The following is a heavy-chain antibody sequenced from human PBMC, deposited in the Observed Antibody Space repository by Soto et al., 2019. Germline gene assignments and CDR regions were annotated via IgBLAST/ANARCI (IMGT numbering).Heavy chain of an antibody. D-gene: IGHD6-13*01. CDR3: ARDRAAASRSGYYYGMDV. Sequence: AASVKVSCKASGYTFTSYGISWVRQAPGQGLEWMGWISAYNGNTNYAQKLQGRVTMTTDTSTSTAYMELRSLRSDDTAVYYCARDRAAASRSGYYYGMDVWGQGTTVTVSS. CDR1: GYTFTSYG. V-gene: IGHV1-18*04. J-gene: IGHJ6*02. CDR2: ISAYNGNT.